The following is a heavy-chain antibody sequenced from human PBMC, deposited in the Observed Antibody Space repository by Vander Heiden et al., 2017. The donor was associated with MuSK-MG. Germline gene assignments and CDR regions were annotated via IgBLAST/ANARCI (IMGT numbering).Heavy chain of an antibody. J-gene: IGHJ4*02. D-gene: IGHD6-19*01. Sequence: QVQLVQSGAEVKEPGASVTVSCKASGYTFSAYAIHWVRQAPGQGLEWMGWINAGDGGTRYSQKFQGRVAATRDTSASTVYMELTSLRFEDTAVYYCARDSMAMAGMHLDDWGQGTLVTVSS. CDR2: INAGDGGT. CDR3: ARDSMAMAGMHLDD. CDR1: GYTFSAYA. V-gene: IGHV1-3*01.